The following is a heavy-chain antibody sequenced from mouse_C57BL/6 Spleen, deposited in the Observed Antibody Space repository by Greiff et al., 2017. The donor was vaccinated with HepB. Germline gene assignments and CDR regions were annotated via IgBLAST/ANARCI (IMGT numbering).Heavy chain of an antibody. J-gene: IGHJ3*01. CDR3: ARDRGGYGSLFAY. V-gene: IGHV5-4*01. CDR1: GFTFSSYA. Sequence: EVQLVESGGGLVKPGGSLKLSCAASGFTFSSYAMSWVRQTPEKRLEWVATISDGGSYTYYPDNVKGRFTISRDNAKNNMYLQRSHLKSEDTAMYYCARDRGGYGSLFAYWGQGTLVTVSA. D-gene: IGHD1-1*01. CDR2: ISDGGSYT.